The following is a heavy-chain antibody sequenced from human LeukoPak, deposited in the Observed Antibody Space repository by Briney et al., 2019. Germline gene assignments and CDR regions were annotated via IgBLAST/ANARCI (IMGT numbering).Heavy chain of an antibody. CDR2: IYYSGST. Sequence: SETLSLTCTVSGGSISSGGYYWSWIRQHRGRGLEWIGYIYYSGSTYYNPSLKSRVTISVDTSKNQFSLKLSSVTAADTAVYYCAREDTAMVSLFDYWGQGTLVTVSS. V-gene: IGHV4-31*03. D-gene: IGHD5-18*01. CDR1: GGSISSGGYY. CDR3: AREDTAMVSLFDY. J-gene: IGHJ4*02.